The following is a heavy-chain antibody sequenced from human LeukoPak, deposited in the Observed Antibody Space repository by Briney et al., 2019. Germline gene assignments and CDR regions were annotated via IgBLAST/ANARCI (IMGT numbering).Heavy chain of an antibody. CDR1: GGTFSSYA. D-gene: IGHD1-26*01. Sequence: SVKVSCKASGGTFSSYAISWVRQAPGQGLEWMGGIIPIFGTANYAQKFQGRVTITADESTSTAYMELSSLRSEDTAVYYCAQRFKGGLNWFDPWGQGTLVTVSS. J-gene: IGHJ5*02. V-gene: IGHV1-69*13. CDR2: IIPIFGTA. CDR3: AQRFKGGLNWFDP.